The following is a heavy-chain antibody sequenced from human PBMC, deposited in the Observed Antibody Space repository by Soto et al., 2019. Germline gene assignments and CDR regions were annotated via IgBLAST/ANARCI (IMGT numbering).Heavy chain of an antibody. V-gene: IGHV3-30*18. CDR1: GFTFSSYG. J-gene: IGHJ3*02. CDR2: ISYDGSNK. Sequence: GGSLRLSCAASGFTFSSYGMHWVRQAPGKGLEWVAVISYDGSNKYYADSVKGRFTISRDNSKNTLYLQMNSLRAEDTAVYYCAKIIVGEWAFDIWGQGTMVTVSS. D-gene: IGHD1-26*01. CDR3: AKIIVGEWAFDI.